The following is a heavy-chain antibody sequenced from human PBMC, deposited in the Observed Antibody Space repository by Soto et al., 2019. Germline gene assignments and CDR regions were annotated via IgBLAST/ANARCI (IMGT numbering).Heavy chain of an antibody. CDR3: AKGLLGHYYALHA. J-gene: IGHJ6*02. CDR1: GFPFSNYG. V-gene: IGHV3-30*18. CDR2: ISSDSTHK. Sequence: QVQLVESGGGVVQPGNSLRLSCAASGFPFSNYGIHWVRQAPGKGLDWVAFISSDSTHKLYADSVKGRCTISRDTSKSTVFLQMNSLRNEDSAGYHCAKGLLGHYYALHAWGQGTPVTVSS. D-gene: IGHD3-16*01.